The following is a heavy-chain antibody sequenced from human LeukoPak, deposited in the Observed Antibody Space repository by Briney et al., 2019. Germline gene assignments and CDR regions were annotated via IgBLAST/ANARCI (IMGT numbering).Heavy chain of an antibody. CDR1: GGTFSSYA. CDR2: IIPIFGTA. D-gene: IGHD5-18*01. Sequence: SVKVSCKASGGTFSSYAISWVRQAPGQGLEWVGGIIPIFGTANYAQKFQGRVTITADKSTSTAYMELSSLRSEDTAVYYCASGGYSYGYGERYFDYWGQGTLVTVSS. J-gene: IGHJ4*02. V-gene: IGHV1-69*06. CDR3: ASGGYSYGYGERYFDY.